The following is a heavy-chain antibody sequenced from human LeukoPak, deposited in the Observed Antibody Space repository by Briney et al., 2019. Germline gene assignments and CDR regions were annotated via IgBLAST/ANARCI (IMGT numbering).Heavy chain of an antibody. CDR2: IYYSGST. V-gene: IGHV4-39*07. Sequence: PSEALSLTCTVSGGSISSSSYCWRWIRQPPGKGLEWIGSIYYSGSTYYNPSLKSRVTISEDTAKNQFSLRLSSVTAADTAVYYCARAASGSEYDFWSGYYLSRRAYYYYMDVWGKGTTVTVSS. D-gene: IGHD3-3*01. J-gene: IGHJ6*03. CDR1: GGSISSSSYC. CDR3: ARAASGSEYDFWSGYYLSRRAYYYYMDV.